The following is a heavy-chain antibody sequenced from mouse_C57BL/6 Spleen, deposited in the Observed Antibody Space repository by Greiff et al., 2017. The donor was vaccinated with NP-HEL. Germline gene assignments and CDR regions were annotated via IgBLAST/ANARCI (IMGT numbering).Heavy chain of an antibody. Sequence: GGGLVQPKGSLTLSCAASGFSFNTYAMNWVRQAPGKGLEWVARIRSKSNNYATYYADSVKDRFTISRDDSESMLYLQMNNMKTEDTAMYYCVREGQLRDRSFAYWGQGTLVTVSA. CDR3: VREGQLRDRSFAY. V-gene: IGHV10-1*01. CDR2: IRSKSNNYAT. D-gene: IGHD3-2*02. CDR1: GFSFNTYA. J-gene: IGHJ3*01.